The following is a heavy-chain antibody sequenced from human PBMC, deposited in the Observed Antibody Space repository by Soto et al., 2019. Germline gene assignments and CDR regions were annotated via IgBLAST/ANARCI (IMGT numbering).Heavy chain of an antibody. V-gene: IGHV3-43*01. Sequence: EVQLVESGGVVVQPGGSLRLSCAASGFTFDDYTMHWVRQAPGKGLEWVSLISWDGGSTYYADSVKGRFTISRDNSKNSLYLQMNSLRPEDTALYYCAKDEGSSWYCPWFDPWGQGTLVTVSS. CDR2: ISWDGGST. CDR1: GFTFDDYT. D-gene: IGHD6-13*01. CDR3: AKDEGSSWYCPWFDP. J-gene: IGHJ5*02.